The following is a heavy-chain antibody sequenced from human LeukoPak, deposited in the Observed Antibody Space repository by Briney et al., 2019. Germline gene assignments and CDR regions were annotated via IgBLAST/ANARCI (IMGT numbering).Heavy chain of an antibody. CDR3: ARDRVVTAVRNHFHY. V-gene: IGHV1-2*02. CDR2: INPNSGGS. D-gene: IGHD2-21*02. CDR1: GYSFSDFY. Sequence: ASVKVSCKSSGYSFSDFYIHWVRQAPGQGLEWMGWINPNSGGSNSAQTLHGRVTMTRDTSINTAYMELSGLSSDDTAVYYCARDRVVTAVRNHFHYWGQGTLVTVSS. J-gene: IGHJ4*02.